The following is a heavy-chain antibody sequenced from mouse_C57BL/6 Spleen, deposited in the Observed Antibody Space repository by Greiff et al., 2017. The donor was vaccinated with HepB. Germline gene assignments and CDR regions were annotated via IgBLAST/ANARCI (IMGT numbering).Heavy chain of an antibody. CDR1: GYTFTDYE. D-gene: IGHD1-1*01. CDR2: IDPETGGT. J-gene: IGHJ1*03. CDR3: TRWSLPYYGSSYGYFDV. Sequence: VQLQQSGAELVRPGASVTLSCKASGYTFTDYEMHWVKQTPVHGLEWIGAIDPETGGTAYNQKFKGKAILTADKSSSTAYMELRSLTSEDSAVYYCTRWSLPYYGSSYGYFDVWGTGTTVTVSS. V-gene: IGHV1-15*01.